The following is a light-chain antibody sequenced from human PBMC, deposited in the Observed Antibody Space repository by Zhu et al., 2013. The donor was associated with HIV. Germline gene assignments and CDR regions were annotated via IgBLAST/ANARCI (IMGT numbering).Light chain of an antibody. CDR3: GSWDYSLNAYV. CDR1: TSNIGHNF. CDR2: DNN. V-gene: IGLV1-51*01. Sequence: QSVLTQPPSVSAAPGQKVTISCSGATSNIGHNFVSWYQQFPGAIPKLLIYDNNQRPSEIPDRFSGSKSGTSATLGITGLQTGDEADYCCGSWDYSLNAYVFGTGTKLTVL. J-gene: IGLJ1*01.